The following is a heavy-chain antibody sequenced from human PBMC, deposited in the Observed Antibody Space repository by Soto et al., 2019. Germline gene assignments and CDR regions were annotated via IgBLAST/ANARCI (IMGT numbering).Heavy chain of an antibody. CDR1: EFTFSSYA. Sequence: GGLLRLWYAASEFTFSSYAISWVRQAPGKGLEWVALIRSDESNKYYRDSVKGRFTISGDNSKNTVYLQMNSLRAEDTSIYYCVRVFDTYYFDLWGQGTLVTVSS. CDR2: IRSDESNK. J-gene: IGHJ4*02. D-gene: IGHD3-10*01. V-gene: IGHV3-33*08. CDR3: VRVFDTYYFDL.